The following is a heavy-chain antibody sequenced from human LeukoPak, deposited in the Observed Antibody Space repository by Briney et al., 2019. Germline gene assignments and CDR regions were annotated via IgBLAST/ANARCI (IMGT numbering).Heavy chain of an antibody. CDR2: ISGSGGTT. V-gene: IGHV3-23*01. D-gene: IGHD4-17*01. CDR1: GFTFRRFG. J-gene: IGHJ3*02. CDR3: SKDSSSTALDI. Sequence: SLTLSCAPSGFTFRRFGMSWLRQAPGQGLEGVSAISGSGGTTYYEDSAKGRFTISRGNAKKTVYLQANSLRAQDTGVYYCSKDSSSTALDIWGQGTLVTVSS.